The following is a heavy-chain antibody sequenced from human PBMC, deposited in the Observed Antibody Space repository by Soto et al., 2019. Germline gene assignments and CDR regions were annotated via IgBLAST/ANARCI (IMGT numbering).Heavy chain of an antibody. CDR2: INHSGST. Sequence: PSETLSLTCTVSGHSLSSGGYYWSWIRQPPGKGLEWIGEINHSGSTNYNPSLKSRVTISVDTSKNQFSLKLSSVTAADTAVYYCARESDDILTGYGWFDPWGQGTLVTVSS. J-gene: IGHJ5*02. D-gene: IGHD3-9*01. CDR3: ARESDDILTGYGWFDP. V-gene: IGHV4-34*01. CDR1: GHSLSSGGYY.